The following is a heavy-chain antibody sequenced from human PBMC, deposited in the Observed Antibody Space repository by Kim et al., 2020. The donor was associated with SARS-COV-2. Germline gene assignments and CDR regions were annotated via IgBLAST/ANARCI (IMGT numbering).Heavy chain of an antibody. J-gene: IGHJ4*02. CDR2: IYYSGST. CDR3: ARVGAWDYDILTGYLGSNLSLDY. D-gene: IGHD3-9*01. V-gene: IGHV4-39*07. Sequence: SETLSLTCTVSGGSISSSSYYWGWIRQPPGKGLEWIGSIYYSGSTYYNPSLKSRVTISVDTSKNQFSLKLSSVTAADTAVYYCARVGAWDYDILTGYLGSNLSLDYWGQGTLVTVSS. CDR1: GGSISSSSYY.